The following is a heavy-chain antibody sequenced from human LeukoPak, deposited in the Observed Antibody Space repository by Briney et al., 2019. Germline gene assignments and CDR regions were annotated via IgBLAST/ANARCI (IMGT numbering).Heavy chain of an antibody. CDR2: INHSGST. V-gene: IGHV4-34*01. CDR3: ARGQNYGDYPDY. D-gene: IGHD4-17*01. Sequence: PSETLSLTCTVSGGAISSYYWGWIRQPPGKGLEWIGEINHSGSTNYNPSLKSRVTISVDTSKNQFSLKLSSVTAADTAVYYCARGQNYGDYPDYWGQGTLVTVSS. CDR1: GGAISSYY. J-gene: IGHJ4*02.